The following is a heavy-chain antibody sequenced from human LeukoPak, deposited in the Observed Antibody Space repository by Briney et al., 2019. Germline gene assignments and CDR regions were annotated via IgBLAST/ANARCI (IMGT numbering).Heavy chain of an antibody. CDR2: ISSSSSYT. J-gene: IGHJ3*02. V-gene: IGHV3-21*01. D-gene: IGHD3-22*01. CDR1: GFTFSSYS. CDR3: ARAYYYDSSGDDAFDI. Sequence: AGGSLRLSCAASGFTFSSYSMNWVRQAPGKGLEWVSSISSSSSYTYYADSVKGRFTISRDNAKNSLYLQMNSLRAEDTAVYYCARAYYYDSSGDDAFDIWGQGTMVTVSS.